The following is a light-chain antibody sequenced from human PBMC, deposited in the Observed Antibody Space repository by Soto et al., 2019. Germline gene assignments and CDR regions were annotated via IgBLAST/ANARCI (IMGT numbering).Light chain of an antibody. J-gene: IGKJ1*01. CDR2: DAS. CDR3: QQRSNWPWT. V-gene: IGKV3-11*01. Sequence: EMVMTQSPATLSVSPGQRATLSCRASQTVGIQLAWYQQKPGQAPRLLIYDASIRATGIPARFSGGGSGTVFTLTISRLEPEDFAVYYCQQRSNWPWTFGQGTKVDIK. CDR1: QTVGIQ.